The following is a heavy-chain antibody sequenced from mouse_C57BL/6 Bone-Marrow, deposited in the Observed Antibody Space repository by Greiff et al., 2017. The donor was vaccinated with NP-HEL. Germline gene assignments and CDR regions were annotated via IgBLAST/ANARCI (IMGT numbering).Heavy chain of an antibody. CDR3: ARRRVLLRWRGYFDV. J-gene: IGHJ1*03. D-gene: IGHD1-1*01. CDR1: GYAFSSSW. CDR2: IYPGDGDT. V-gene: IGHV1-82*01. Sequence: VKLVESGPELVKPGASVKISCKASGYAFSSSWMNWVKQRPGKGLEWIGRIYPGDGDTNYNGKFKGKATLTADKSSSTAYMQLSSLTSEDSAVYFCARRRVLLRWRGYFDVWGTGTTVTVSS.